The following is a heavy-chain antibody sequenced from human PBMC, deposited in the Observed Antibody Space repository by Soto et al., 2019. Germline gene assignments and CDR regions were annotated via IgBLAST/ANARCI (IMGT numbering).Heavy chain of an antibody. CDR1: GGSISSGGYS. Sequence: QLQLQESGSGLVKPSQTLSLTCAVSGGSISSGGYSWSWIRQPPGKGLEWIGYIYHSGSTYYNPSLKSRVTISVDRSKNQCSLKLSSVTAADTAVYYCARGAYGDYGAPFDYWGQGTLVTVSS. CDR3: ARGAYGDYGAPFDY. CDR2: IYHSGST. J-gene: IGHJ4*02. D-gene: IGHD4-17*01. V-gene: IGHV4-30-2*01.